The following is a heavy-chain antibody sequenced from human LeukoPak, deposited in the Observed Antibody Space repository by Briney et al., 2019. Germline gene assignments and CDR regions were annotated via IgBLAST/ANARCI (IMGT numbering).Heavy chain of an antibody. CDR2: IYYSGST. Sequence: SETLSLTCTVSGGSVSSGSYYWSWIRQPPGTGLEWIGYIYYSGSTNYNPSLKSRVTISVDTSKNQFSLKLSSVTAADTAVYYCAREVLYGSGSYLDYWGQGTLVTVSS. CDR1: GGSVSSGSYY. CDR3: AREVLYGSGSYLDY. J-gene: IGHJ4*02. D-gene: IGHD3-10*01. V-gene: IGHV4-61*01.